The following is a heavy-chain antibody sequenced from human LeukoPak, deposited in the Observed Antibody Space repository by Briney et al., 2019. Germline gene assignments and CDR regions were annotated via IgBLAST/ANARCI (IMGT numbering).Heavy chain of an antibody. CDR3: ARDLVGSSSSQAAY. V-gene: IGHV3-33*08. D-gene: IGHD6-6*01. CDR1: GFTFSSYW. Sequence: GGSLRLSCAASGFTFSSYWMNWARQAPGKGLEWVAVIWYDGSNKYYADSVKGRFTISRDNSKNTLYLQMNSLRAEDTAVYYCARDLVGSSSSQAAYWGQGTLVTVSS. J-gene: IGHJ4*02. CDR2: IWYDGSNK.